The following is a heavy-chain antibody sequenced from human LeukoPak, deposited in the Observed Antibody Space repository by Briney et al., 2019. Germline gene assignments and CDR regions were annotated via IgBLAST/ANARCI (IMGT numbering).Heavy chain of an antibody. CDR1: GFTFSSYG. V-gene: IGHV3-33*01. CDR2: IWYDGSNK. D-gene: IGHD1-1*01. CDR3: ARYDNGKDYFDY. Sequence: PGGSLRLSCAASGFTFSSYGMHWVRQAPGKGLEWVAVIWYDGSNKYYADSVKGRFTISRDNSKNTLYLQMSSLRAEDTALYYCARYDNGKDYFDYWGQGTLVTVSS. J-gene: IGHJ4*02.